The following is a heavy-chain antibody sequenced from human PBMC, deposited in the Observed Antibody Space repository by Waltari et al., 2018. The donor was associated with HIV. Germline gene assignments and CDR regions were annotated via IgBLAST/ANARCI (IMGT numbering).Heavy chain of an antibody. CDR2: IYYSGRT. CDR3: ARLLYDSGGYYYFDY. CDR1: GGSIRSSSYY. J-gene: IGHJ4*02. Sequence: QLQLQESGPGLVKPSETLSLTCPVSGGSIRSSSYYWGGIRQSTGKGLEWIGSIYYSGRTYDNPSRKSRVTMSVDTSKNHFSLKLNSVTAADTAVYYCARLLYDSGGYYYFDYWGQGTLVTVSS. D-gene: IGHD3-22*01. V-gene: IGHV4-39*02.